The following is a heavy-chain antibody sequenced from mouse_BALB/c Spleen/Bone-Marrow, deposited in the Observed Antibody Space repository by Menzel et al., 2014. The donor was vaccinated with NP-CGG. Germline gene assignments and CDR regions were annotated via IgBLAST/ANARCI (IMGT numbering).Heavy chain of an antibody. CDR3: TGGVLFAY. Sequence: QVQLQQSGPQLVRPGASVKISCKASGYSFTTYWMHWVKQRPGQGLEWIGMIDPSDSETILNQKFKDKATLTGDKSSGTAYMQLRSPTSKDSAVYYCTGGVLFAYWGQGTLVTVSA. CDR2: IDPSDSET. J-gene: IGHJ3*01. D-gene: IGHD2-14*01. CDR1: GYSFTTYW. V-gene: IGHV1S127*01.